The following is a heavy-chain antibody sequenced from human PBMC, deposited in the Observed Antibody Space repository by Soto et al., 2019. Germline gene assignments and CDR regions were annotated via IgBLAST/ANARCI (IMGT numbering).Heavy chain of an antibody. CDR1: GGTFSNYA. Sequence: QAQLVQSGAEVKKPGSSVKVSCKASGGTFSNYAISWVRQAPGQGLEWMGGSIPLFRTPDYSQKFQGRVSITADESTRATYQGLSSLRNEDTAEYYCARDKNRLQLVGKYYYAMDVWGQGTTVTVPS. CDR2: SIPLFRTP. J-gene: IGHJ6*02. V-gene: IGHV1-69*12. CDR3: ARDKNRLQLVGKYYYAMDV. D-gene: IGHD5-12*01.